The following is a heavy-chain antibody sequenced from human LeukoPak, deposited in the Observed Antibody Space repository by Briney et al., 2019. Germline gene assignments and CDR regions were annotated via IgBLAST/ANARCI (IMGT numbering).Heavy chain of an antibody. J-gene: IGHJ5*02. D-gene: IGHD2-2*01. CDR3: ARDLEVVPAAIGWFDP. V-gene: IGHV1-46*01. Sequence: ASVKVSCKASGYTFTSYYMHWVRQAPGQGLEWMGIINPSGGSTSYAQKFQGRVTMTRDTSTSTVYMELRSLRSDDTAVCYCARDLEVVPAAIGWFDPWGQGTLVTVSS. CDR1: GYTFTSYY. CDR2: INPSGGST.